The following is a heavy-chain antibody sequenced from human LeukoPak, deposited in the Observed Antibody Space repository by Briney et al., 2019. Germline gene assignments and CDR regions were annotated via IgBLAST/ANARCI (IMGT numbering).Heavy chain of an antibody. J-gene: IGHJ3*02. V-gene: IGHV4-30-2*01. D-gene: IGHD2-15*01. CDR2: IYHSGST. CDR1: GGSISSRGYS. CDR3: ARVCGWRALGFDI. Sequence: SSQTLSLTCAVSGGSISSRGYSWSWIRQPPGKGLECSGYIYHSGSTYYNPSLKSRVTISVDMSKIQISLKLSSVTAADTDVYYCARVCGWRALGFDIWGQGTMVTVSS.